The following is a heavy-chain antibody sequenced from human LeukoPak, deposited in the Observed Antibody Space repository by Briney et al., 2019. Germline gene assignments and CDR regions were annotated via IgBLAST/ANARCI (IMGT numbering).Heavy chain of an antibody. CDR3: ARLTAAGPYNWFDP. CDR1: GYTFTSYD. V-gene: IGHV1-8*01. J-gene: IGHJ5*02. Sequence: EASVKVSCKASGYTFTSYDINWVRQATGQGLEWMGWMNPNSGNTGYAQKFQGRVTMTRNTSISTAYMELSSLRSEDTAVYYCARLTAAGPYNWFDPWGQGTLVTVSS. CDR2: MNPNSGNT. D-gene: IGHD6-13*01.